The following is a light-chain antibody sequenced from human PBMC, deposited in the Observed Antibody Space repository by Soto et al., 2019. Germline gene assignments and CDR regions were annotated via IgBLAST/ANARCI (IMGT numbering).Light chain of an antibody. V-gene: IGLV2-23*01. CDR2: EGS. CDR1: SSDIGNYNL. J-gene: IGLJ2*01. Sequence: QSALTQPASVSGSPGQSITISCTGTSSDIGNYNLVSWYQQHPGKAPKLIIYEGSKRPSGVSNRFSASKSGNTASLTISGLQAEEGADYYCCSFAGSTPSFGGGTKVTVL. CDR3: CSFAGSTPS.